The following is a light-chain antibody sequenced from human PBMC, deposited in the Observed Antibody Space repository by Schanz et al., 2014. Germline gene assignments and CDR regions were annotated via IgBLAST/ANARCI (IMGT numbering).Light chain of an antibody. V-gene: IGLV1-40*01. CDR1: SSNIGAGYE. Sequence: QSVLTQPPSVSGAPGQRVTISCTGSSSNIGAGYEVHWYQQLPGTAPKLLIYANSNRPSGVPDRFSGSKSGTSASLAITGLQAEDEADYYCQSYDSRLSAWVFGGGTKLTVL. J-gene: IGLJ3*02. CDR3: QSYDSRLSAWV. CDR2: ANS.